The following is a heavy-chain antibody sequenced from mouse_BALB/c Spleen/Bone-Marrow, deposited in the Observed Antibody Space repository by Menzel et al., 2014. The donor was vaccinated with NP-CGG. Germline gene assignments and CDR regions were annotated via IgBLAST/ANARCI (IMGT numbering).Heavy chain of an antibody. CDR2: ISSGGST. J-gene: IGHJ4*01. V-gene: IGHV5-6-5*01. Sequence: EVQGVESGGGLVKPGGSLKLSCAASGFTFSSYAMSWVRQTPEKRLEWVASISSGGSTYYPDSVKGRFTISRDNARNILCLQMSSLRSEDTAMYYCARVEDGYYVRAMDYWGQGTSVTVSS. CDR1: GFTFSSYA. D-gene: IGHD2-3*01. CDR3: ARVEDGYYVRAMDY.